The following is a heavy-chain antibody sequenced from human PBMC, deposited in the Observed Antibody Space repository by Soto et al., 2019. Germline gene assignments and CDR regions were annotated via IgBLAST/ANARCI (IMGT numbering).Heavy chain of an antibody. CDR1: GGSISSTSYY. CDR3: ARQGIENWFDP. D-gene: IGHD2-21*01. CDR2: IYYSGST. J-gene: IGHJ5*02. Sequence: SETLSLTCTVSGGSISSTSYYWGWIRQSPGKGLEWIGSIYYSGSTYYNPSLKSRVTISVDTSKNQFSLKLRSVTAADTAVYYCARQGIENWFDPWGQGTLVTVSS. V-gene: IGHV4-39*01.